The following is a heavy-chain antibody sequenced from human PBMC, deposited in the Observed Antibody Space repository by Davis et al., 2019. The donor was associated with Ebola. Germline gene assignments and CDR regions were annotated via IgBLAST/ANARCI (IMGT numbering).Heavy chain of an antibody. Sequence: PSETLSPTYSVSGGSISSGNYYWSWIRQPAGKGLEWIGHIHAGGSTNYNPSLKSRVTISVDRSKNQFSLKLSSVTAADTAVYYCACSLNRKRPFDYWGQGTLVTVSS. J-gene: IGHJ4*02. CDR1: GGSISSGNYY. CDR3: ACSLNRKRPFDY. D-gene: IGHD2-15*01. CDR2: IHAGGST. V-gene: IGHV4-61*09.